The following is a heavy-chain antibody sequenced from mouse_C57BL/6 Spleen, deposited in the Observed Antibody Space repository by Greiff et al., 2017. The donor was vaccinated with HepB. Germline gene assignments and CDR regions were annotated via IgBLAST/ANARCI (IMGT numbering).Heavy chain of an antibody. CDR1: GFTFNTYA. J-gene: IGHJ3*01. Sequence: EVKLVESGGGLVQPKGSLKLSCAASGFTFNTYAMHWVRQAPGKGLEWVARIRSKSSNYATYYADSVKDRFTISRDDSPSMLYLQMNNLKTEDTARYYCVREGHVGFAYWGQGTLVTVSA. CDR3: VREGHVGFAY. CDR2: IRSKSSNYAT. V-gene: IGHV10-3*01. D-gene: IGHD3-1*01.